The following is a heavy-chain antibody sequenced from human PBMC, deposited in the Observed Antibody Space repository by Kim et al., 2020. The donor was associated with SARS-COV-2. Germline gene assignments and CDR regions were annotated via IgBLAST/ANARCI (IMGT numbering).Heavy chain of an antibody. CDR2: TA. Sequence: TANVAQKFQGRVTITADESTSTAYMELSSLRSEDTAVYYCARETSSGWNYWGQGTLVTVSS. V-gene: IGHV1-69*01. D-gene: IGHD6-19*01. CDR3: ARETSSGWNY. J-gene: IGHJ4*02.